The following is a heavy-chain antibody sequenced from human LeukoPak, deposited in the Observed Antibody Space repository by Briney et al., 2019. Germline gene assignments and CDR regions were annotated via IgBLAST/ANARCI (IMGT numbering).Heavy chain of an antibody. CDR2: IKQDGSEK. D-gene: IGHD5-24*01. Sequence: GGSLRLSCAASGFTFSSYWMSWVRQAPGKGLEWVANIKQDGSEKYYVDSVKGRFTISRDTAKNSLSLQMNSLRAEDTAVYYDARRVRVGYNRQVDYWGQGTLVTVSS. J-gene: IGHJ4*02. CDR1: GFTFSSYW. V-gene: IGHV3-7*01. CDR3: ARRVRVGYNRQVDY.